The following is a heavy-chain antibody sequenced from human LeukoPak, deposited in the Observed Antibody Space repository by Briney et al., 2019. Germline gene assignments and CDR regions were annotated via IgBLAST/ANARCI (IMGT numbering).Heavy chain of an antibody. Sequence: PSETLSLTCTVSGVSISSSSYYWGWIRQPPGKGLEWIGTIDYSGSTYYNPSLKSRVTISVDTSKNQFYLNLSSVTAADTAVYYCARGGGYSDGYPDYWGQGTLVTVSS. CDR1: GVSISSSSYY. V-gene: IGHV4-39*07. D-gene: IGHD5-18*01. J-gene: IGHJ4*02. CDR3: ARGGGYSDGYPDY. CDR2: IDYSGST.